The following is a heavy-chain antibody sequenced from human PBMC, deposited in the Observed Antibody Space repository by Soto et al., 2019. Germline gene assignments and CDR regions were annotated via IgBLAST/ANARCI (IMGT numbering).Heavy chain of an antibody. D-gene: IGHD2-15*01. J-gene: IGHJ4*02. Sequence: EVQLVESGGGLVQPGGSLRLSCAASGFTVSSNYMSWVRQAPGKGLEWVSVIYSGGSTYYADSVKGRFTISRDNSENTLYRQMNSLRAGDTAVYYCARTCSGGTCSFDYWGQGTLVTVSS. CDR3: ARTCSGGTCSFDY. CDR2: IYSGGST. CDR1: GFTVSSNY. V-gene: IGHV3-66*01.